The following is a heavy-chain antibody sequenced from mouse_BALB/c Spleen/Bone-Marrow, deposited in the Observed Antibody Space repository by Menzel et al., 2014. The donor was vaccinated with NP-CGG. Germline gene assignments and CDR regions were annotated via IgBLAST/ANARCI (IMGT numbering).Heavy chain of an antibody. CDR2: IYPGDGST. Sequence: LVESGPELVKPGALVKISCKAPGYTFTSYDINWVKQRPGQGLEWIGWIYPGDGSTKYNEKFKGKATLTADKSSSTAYMQVSSLTSENSAVYFCAMTARGGFAYWGQGTLVTVSA. CDR3: AMTARGGFAY. CDR1: GYTFTSYD. D-gene: IGHD3-2*01. V-gene: IGHV1S33*01. J-gene: IGHJ3*01.